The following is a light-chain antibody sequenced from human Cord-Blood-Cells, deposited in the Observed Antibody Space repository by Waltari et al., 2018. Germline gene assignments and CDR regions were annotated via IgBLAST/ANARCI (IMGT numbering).Light chain of an antibody. V-gene: IGKV3-20*01. J-gene: IGKJ1*01. CDR2: GAS. CDR1: KSVSSSY. Sequence: EIVLTQSPGTLSLSPGERATLSCRAIKSVSSSYLPGYQQNPGQAPRLLIYGASSRATGIPDRFSGSGSGTDFTLTISRLEPEDFAVYYCQQYGSSQTFGQGTKVEIK. CDR3: QQYGSSQT.